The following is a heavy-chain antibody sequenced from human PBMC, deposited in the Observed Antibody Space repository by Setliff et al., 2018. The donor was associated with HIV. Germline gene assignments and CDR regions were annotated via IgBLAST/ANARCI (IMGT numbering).Heavy chain of an antibody. CDR1: GGYITNSNYY. D-gene: IGHD5-12*01. CDR3: ATLRWLRSKHSDY. V-gene: IGHV4-39*02. J-gene: IGHJ4*01. Sequence: LSLTCIVPGGYITNSNYYWGWFRQPPGQGLEWIGAIYYTENTYYNPPLKSQVTMSVDTSKNHFSLKLRSVTAADTAVYFCATLRWLRSKHSDYWGQGILVTVSS. CDR2: IYYTENT.